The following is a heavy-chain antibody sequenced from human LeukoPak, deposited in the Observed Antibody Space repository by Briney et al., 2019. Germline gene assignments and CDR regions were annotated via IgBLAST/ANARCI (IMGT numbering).Heavy chain of an antibody. D-gene: IGHD3-10*01. CDR2: IYYSGST. CDR1: GGSISSGGYY. Sequence: SETLPLTCTVSGGSISSGGYYWSWIRQHPGKGLEWIGYIYYSGSTYYNPSLKSRVTISVDTSKNQFSLKLSSVTAADTAVYYCARGRGGSEDYWGQGTLVTVSS. V-gene: IGHV4-31*03. J-gene: IGHJ4*02. CDR3: ARGRGGSEDY.